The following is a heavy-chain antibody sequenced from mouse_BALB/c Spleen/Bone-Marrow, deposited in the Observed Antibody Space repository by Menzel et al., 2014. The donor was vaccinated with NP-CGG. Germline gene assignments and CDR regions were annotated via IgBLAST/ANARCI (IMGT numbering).Heavy chain of an antibody. CDR1: GFTFSNFG. J-gene: IGHJ3*01. CDR2: ISSGSNTI. D-gene: IGHD6-2*01. V-gene: IGHV5-17*02. Sequence: EVKLVESGGGLVQPGGSRKLSCAASGFTFSNFGMHWIRQAPEKGLEWVAYISSGSNTIYYTDTVKGRFTISRDNPKNTLFLQMNSLRSEDTAMYHWARGGSLPGGFAYWGQGTLVTVSA. CDR3: ARGGSLPGGFAY.